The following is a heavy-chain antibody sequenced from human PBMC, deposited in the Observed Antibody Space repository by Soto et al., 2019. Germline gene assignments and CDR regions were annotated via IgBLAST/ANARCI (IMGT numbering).Heavy chain of an antibody. CDR2: IFSNDEK. V-gene: IGHV2-26*01. CDR1: GFSLSNARMG. CDR3: ARILEQQMDNWFDP. Sequence: SGPTLVNPTETLTLTCTGSGFSLSNARMGVSWIRQPPGKALEWLAHIFSNDEKSYSTSLKSRLTISKDTSKSQVVLTMTNMDPVDTATYYCARILEQQMDNWFDPWGQGTLVTVSS. D-gene: IGHD6-13*01. J-gene: IGHJ5*02.